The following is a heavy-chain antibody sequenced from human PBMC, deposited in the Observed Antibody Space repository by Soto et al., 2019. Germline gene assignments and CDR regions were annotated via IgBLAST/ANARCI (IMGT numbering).Heavy chain of an antibody. D-gene: IGHD3-10*01. V-gene: IGHV4-30-2*01. J-gene: IGHJ6*02. CDR1: GGSISSGGYS. CDR3: ARSITMVRGVNYGMDV. CDR2: IYHSGST. Sequence: LSLTCAVSGGSISSGGYSWSWIRQPPGKGLEWIGYIYHSGSTYYNPSLKSRVTISVDRSKNQSSLKLSSVTAADTAVYYCARSITMVRGVNYGMDVWGQGTTVTVSS.